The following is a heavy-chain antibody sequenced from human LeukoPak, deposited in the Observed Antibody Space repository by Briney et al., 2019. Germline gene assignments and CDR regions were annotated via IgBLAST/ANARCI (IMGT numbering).Heavy chain of an antibody. J-gene: IGHJ4*02. CDR2: ISISSSLI. Sequence: PAGSLTLSCAASGFCLSNYGMNWVRQAPPMGRAWVSYISISSSLICYTDYVMGLFTISTNNSKNTLYLQMNNLRAEDTAVYYCAKDRWCGEVLVGYFDSWGQGALVTVSS. CDR3: AKDRWCGEVLVGYFDS. D-gene: IGHD3-10*01. V-gene: IGHV3-48*04. CDR1: GFCLSNYG.